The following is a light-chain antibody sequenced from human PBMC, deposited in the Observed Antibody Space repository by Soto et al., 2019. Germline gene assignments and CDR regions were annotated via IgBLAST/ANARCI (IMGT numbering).Light chain of an antibody. Sequence: EIVMTQSPATLSVSPGERATLSCRASQSVGSNVAWYQQKPGQGPRLLIYGASSRATGIPARVSGSGSGTEFTLTISSLQPEDFATYYCQQTESYPSTFGGGTKVDIK. CDR1: QSVGSN. CDR2: GAS. J-gene: IGKJ4*01. CDR3: QQTESYPST. V-gene: IGKV3-15*01.